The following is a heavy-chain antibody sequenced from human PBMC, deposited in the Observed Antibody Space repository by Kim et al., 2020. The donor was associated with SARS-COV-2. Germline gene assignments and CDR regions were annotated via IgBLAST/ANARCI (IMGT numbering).Heavy chain of an antibody. CDR2: ISYDGSNK. Sequence: GGSLRLSCAASGFTFSSYAMHWVRQAPGKGLEWVAVISYDGSNKYYADSVKGRFTISRDNSKNTLYLQMNSLRAEDTAVYYCARDIRVITGSVNWYFDLWGRGTLVTVSS. CDR3: ARDIRVITGSVNWYFDL. V-gene: IGHV3-30*04. J-gene: IGHJ2*01. D-gene: IGHD3-10*01. CDR1: GFTFSSYA.